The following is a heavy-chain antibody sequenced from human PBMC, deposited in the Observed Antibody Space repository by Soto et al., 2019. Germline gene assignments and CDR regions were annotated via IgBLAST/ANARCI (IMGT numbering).Heavy chain of an antibody. V-gene: IGHV4-39*01. J-gene: IGHJ4*02. CDR3: ARLYDSSGYRTIYFDY. D-gene: IGHD3-22*01. CDR1: GGSIYSSSYY. CDR2: IYYSGST. Sequence: SETLSLTCTVSGGSIYSSSYYWGWIRQPPGKGLEWIGSIYYSGSTYYNPSLKSRVTISVDTSKNQFSLKLSSVTAADTAVYYCARLYDSSGYRTIYFDYWGQGTLVTVSS.